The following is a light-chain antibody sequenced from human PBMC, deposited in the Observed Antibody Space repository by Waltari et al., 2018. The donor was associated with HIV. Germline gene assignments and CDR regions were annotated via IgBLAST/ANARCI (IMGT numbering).Light chain of an antibody. Sequence: DLQMTQSPSSVSASVGDRVTITCRASRDINNWLAWYQQKPGKAPKLLIYDASSLQSGVPSRFSGSGSGTEFTLTISSLQAEDSAVYYCQQANSFLAITFGQGTRLEIK. J-gene: IGKJ5*01. CDR2: DAS. CDR1: RDINNW. CDR3: QQANSFLAIT. V-gene: IGKV1-12*01.